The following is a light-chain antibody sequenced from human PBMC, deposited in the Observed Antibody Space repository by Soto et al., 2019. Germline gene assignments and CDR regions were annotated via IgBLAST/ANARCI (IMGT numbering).Light chain of an antibody. Sequence: QSALTQPASVSGSPGQSITISCTGSGSDISGHHYVSWYQQYPGKAPKLMIYEVSHRPSGVSNRFSGSKSGNTASLTISGLQDEDQADYYCGSYNGRNPLDFGTGTKVTV. V-gene: IGLV2-14*01. CDR3: GSYNGRNPLD. J-gene: IGLJ1*01. CDR2: EVS. CDR1: GSDISGHHY.